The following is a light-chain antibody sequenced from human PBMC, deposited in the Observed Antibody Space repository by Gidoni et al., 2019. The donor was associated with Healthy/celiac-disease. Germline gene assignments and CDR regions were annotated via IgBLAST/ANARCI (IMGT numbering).Light chain of an antibody. J-gene: IGLJ3*02. CDR1: VLAKKY. V-gene: IGLV3-27*01. CDR2: KDS. CDR3: YSAADNNRV. Sequence: SYELTQPSSLSVSPGQTARITCSGDVLAKKYARCLQQKPGQAPVLVIYKDSERPSGIPERFSGSSSGTTVTLTISGAQVEDEADYYCYSAADNNRVFGGGTKLTVL.